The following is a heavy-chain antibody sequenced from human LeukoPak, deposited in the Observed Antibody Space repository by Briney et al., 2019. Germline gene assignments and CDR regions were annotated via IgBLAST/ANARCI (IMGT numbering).Heavy chain of an antibody. V-gene: IGHV4-39*07. CDR3: ARESSYYYFYYIDV. CDR1: GASVSGSNYY. CDR2: IYSSGST. Sequence: SETLSLTCAVPGASVSGSNYYWGWIRQPPGKGLEWIGNIYSSGSTYYNASLQSRVTISIDTSKNQFSLKLSSVTAADTAVYYCARESSYYYFYYIDVWGKGTTVTVSS. J-gene: IGHJ6*03.